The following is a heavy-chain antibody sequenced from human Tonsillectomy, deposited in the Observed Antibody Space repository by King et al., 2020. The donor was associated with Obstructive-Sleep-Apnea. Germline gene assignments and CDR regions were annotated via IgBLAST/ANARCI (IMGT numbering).Heavy chain of an antibody. CDR1: GGSISSSSYY. J-gene: IGHJ6*02. CDR2: IYYSGST. Sequence: QLQESGPGLVKPSETLSLTCTVSGGSISSSSYYWGWIRQPPGKGLEWIGNIYYSGSTYYNPSLKSRVTISVDTSRNQFSLKLSSVTAADTAVYYCGRDWAPDPYYYYGMDVWGQGTTVTVSS. CDR3: GRDWAPDPYYYYGMDV. D-gene: IGHD3-16*01. V-gene: IGHV4-39*07.